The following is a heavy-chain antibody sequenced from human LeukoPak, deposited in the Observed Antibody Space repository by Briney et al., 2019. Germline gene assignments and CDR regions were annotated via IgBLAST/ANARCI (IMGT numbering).Heavy chain of an antibody. D-gene: IGHD4-17*01. CDR2: FNSDGSTT. V-gene: IGHV3-74*01. J-gene: IGHJ4*02. CDR3: ARGRYYFDY. CDR1: GFTFSSYW. Sequence: GGSLRLSCAASGFTFSSYWVHWVRQAPGKGLVWVSRFNSDGSTTSYADSVKGRFTISRDNVKNTLYLQMNSLRAEDTAVYYCARGRYYFDYWGQGTLVTVSS.